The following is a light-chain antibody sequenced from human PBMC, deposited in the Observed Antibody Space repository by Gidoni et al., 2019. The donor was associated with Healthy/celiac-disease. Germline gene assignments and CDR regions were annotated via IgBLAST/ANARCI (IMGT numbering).Light chain of an antibody. Sequence: DIQLTQSPSFLSASVGDRVTITCRASQGISSYLAWYQQKPGKAPKLLIYAASTLQSGVPSRFSGSGSGTEFTFTISSLQPEDFATDFCQQLNSYPRTFGQGTKVEIK. J-gene: IGKJ1*01. CDR3: QQLNSYPRT. CDR2: AAS. V-gene: IGKV1-9*01. CDR1: QGISSY.